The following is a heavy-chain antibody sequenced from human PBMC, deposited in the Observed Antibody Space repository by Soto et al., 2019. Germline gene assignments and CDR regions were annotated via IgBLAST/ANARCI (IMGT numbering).Heavy chain of an antibody. Sequence: GKSLRLSCAASGFPFRSFTMNWVRQAPGKGLEWVANIKQDGSEKFYVESVKGRFTISRDNADKSLYLQMNSLRVEDTAVYYCARDEFTSSYFNYWGQGALVNVSS. CDR3: ARDEFTSSYFNY. CDR1: GFPFRSFT. CDR2: IKQDGSEK. V-gene: IGHV3-7*01. J-gene: IGHJ4*02. D-gene: IGHD2-2*01.